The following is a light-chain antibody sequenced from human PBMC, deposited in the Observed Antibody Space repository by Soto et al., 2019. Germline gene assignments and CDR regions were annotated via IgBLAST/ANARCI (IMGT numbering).Light chain of an antibody. Sequence: EIALTQSPATLSLSPGERATLSCRASQSVSSSLAWYQQKPGQAPRLVIYDASNRATGIPARFSGSGSGTDFTLTISSLAPEDFAVYYCQARTNWPPYTFGQGTKLEIK. J-gene: IGKJ2*01. V-gene: IGKV3-11*01. CDR3: QARTNWPPYT. CDR1: QSVSSS. CDR2: DAS.